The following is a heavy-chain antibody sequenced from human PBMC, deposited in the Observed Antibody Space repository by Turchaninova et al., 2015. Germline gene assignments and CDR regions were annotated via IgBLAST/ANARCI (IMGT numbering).Heavy chain of an antibody. D-gene: IGHD3-16*01. CDR2: ISSSSSYI. Sequence: EVQLVESGGGLGRPGGSLRLSWAASGLTFSSDSMNWVRQAPGKGLEWVSSISSSSSYIYYADSVKGRFTISRDNAKNSLYLQMNSLRAEDTAVYYCATFSGMDVWGQGTTVTVSS. J-gene: IGHJ6*02. V-gene: IGHV3-21*01. CDR3: ATFSGMDV. CDR1: GLTFSSDS.